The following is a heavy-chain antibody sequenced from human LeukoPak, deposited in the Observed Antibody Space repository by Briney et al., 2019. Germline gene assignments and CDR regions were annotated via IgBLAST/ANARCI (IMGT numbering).Heavy chain of an antibody. Sequence: GGSLRLSCAASGFSFSNYGMNWVRQAPGKGLEWVSLISSSSSYIYYADSVKGRFTISRDNAKNSLYLQMNSLRAEDTAVYYCARCRNGYRNDVFDIWGRGQWSPSLQ. D-gene: IGHD5-24*01. CDR1: GFSFSNYG. V-gene: IGHV3-21*01. CDR3: ARCRNGYRNDVFDI. J-gene: IGHJ3*02. CDR2: ISSSSSYI.